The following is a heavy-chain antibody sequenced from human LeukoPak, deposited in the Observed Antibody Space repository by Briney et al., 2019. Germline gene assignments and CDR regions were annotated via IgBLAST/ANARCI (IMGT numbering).Heavy chain of an antibody. CDR3: ARPRGYSYGLDY. V-gene: IGHV3-7*01. J-gene: IGHJ4*02. D-gene: IGHD5-18*01. CDR1: GFTFSSYW. Sequence: GGSLRLSCAASGFTFSSYWMGWVRQAPGKRLEWVANMNIDGSEKYYADSAKGRFTISRDNARNSVYLQMNSLRVEDTAVYYCARPRGYSYGLDYWGQGALVTVSS. CDR2: MNIDGSEK.